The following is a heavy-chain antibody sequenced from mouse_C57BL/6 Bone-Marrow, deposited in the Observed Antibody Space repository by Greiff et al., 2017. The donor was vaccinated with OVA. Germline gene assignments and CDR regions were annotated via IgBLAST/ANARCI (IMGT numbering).Heavy chain of an antibody. D-gene: IGHD1-1*01. J-gene: IGHJ1*03. CDR3: ARGYYGSSLYWYFDV. CDR2: INPGSGGT. CDR1: GYAFTNYL. V-gene: IGHV1-54*01. Sequence: QVQLQQSGAELVRPGTSVKVSCKASGYAFTNYLIEWVKQRPGQGLEWIGVINPGSGGTNYNEKFKGKATLTADKSSSTAYMQLSSLTSEDSAVYFCARGYYGSSLYWYFDVWGTGTTVTVSS.